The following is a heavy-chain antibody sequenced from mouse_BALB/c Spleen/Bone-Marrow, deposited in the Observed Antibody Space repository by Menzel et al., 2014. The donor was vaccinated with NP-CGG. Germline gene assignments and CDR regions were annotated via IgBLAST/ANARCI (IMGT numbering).Heavy chain of an antibody. CDR2: IWSDGST. V-gene: IGHV2-6*02. CDR1: GFSLTTYV. CDR3: ATSLLRPAMDY. Sequence: VKLMESGPGLVAPSQSLSIPCTVSGFSLTTYVLHWVRQPPGKALEWLVVIWSDGSTTYNSALKSRLSISKDNSKSQVFLKMSSLQTDDTAMYYCATSLLRPAMDYWGQGTSVTVSS. D-gene: IGHD1-2*01. J-gene: IGHJ4*01.